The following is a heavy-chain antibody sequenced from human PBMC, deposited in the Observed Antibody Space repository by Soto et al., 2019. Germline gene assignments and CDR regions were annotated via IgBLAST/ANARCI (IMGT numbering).Heavy chain of an antibody. CDR3: ARVPRYDSSGYNRY. CDR2: IWYDGSNK. V-gene: IGHV3-33*01. D-gene: IGHD3-22*01. J-gene: IGHJ4*02. Sequence: PGGSLRLSCAASGFTFSSYGMHWVRQAPGKGLEWVAVIWYDGSNKYYADSVKGRFTISRDNSKNTLYLQMNSLRAEDTAVYYCARVPRYDSSGYNRYWGQGTLVTVSS. CDR1: GFTFSSYG.